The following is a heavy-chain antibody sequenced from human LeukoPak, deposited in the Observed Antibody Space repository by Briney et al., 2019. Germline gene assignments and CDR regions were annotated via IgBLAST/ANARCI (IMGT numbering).Heavy chain of an antibody. D-gene: IGHD5-24*01. Sequence: PGGSLRLSCAASGFIFSGYNMNWVRQAPGKGLEWVSPISSSSSYTYYADSVKGRFTISRDNAKNSLYLQMNSLRAEDTAVYYCARDRDGYKQGAFNIWGQGTMVTVSS. V-gene: IGHV3-21*01. CDR3: ARDRDGYKQGAFNI. CDR1: GFIFSGYN. J-gene: IGHJ3*02. CDR2: ISSSSSYT.